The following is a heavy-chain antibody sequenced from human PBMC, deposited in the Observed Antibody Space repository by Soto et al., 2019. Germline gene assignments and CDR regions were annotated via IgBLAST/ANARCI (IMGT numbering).Heavy chain of an antibody. V-gene: IGHV3-23*01. Sequence: PGVSLIHSCAAAGGTFRSFAMSWVRQDPGKGLEWVSAISGSGGSTYYADSVKGRFTISRDNAKNSLYLQMNSLRAEDTAVYYCARQTYWGQGTLVPVSS. CDR1: GGTFRSFA. CDR2: ISGSGGST. J-gene: IGHJ4*02. CDR3: ARQTY.